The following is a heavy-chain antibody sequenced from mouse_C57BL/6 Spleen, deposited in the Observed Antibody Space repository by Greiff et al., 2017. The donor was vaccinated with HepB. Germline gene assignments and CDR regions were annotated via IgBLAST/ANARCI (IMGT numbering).Heavy chain of an antibody. D-gene: IGHD2-2*01. CDR1: GYTFTSYW. Sequence: QVQLQQPGAELVRPGSSVKLSCKASGYTFTSYWMHWVKQRPIQGLEWIGNIDPSDSETNYNQKFKDKATLTVDKSSSTAYMQLSSLTSEDSAVYYCARWGYDRYFDVWGTGTTVTVSS. J-gene: IGHJ1*03. V-gene: IGHV1-52*01. CDR3: ARWGYDRYFDV. CDR2: IDPSDSET.